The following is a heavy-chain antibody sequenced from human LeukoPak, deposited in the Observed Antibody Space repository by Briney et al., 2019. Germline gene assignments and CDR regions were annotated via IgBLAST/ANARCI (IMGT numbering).Heavy chain of an antibody. Sequence: SETLSLTCAVYGVSFSGYYWSWIRQPPGKGLEWIGYIYYSGSTNYNPSLKSRVTISVDTSKNQFSLKLSSVTAADTAVYYCASSKGYSSALYYFDYWGQGTLVAVSS. V-gene: IGHV4-59*01. CDR1: GVSFSGYY. J-gene: IGHJ4*02. D-gene: IGHD6-19*01. CDR2: IYYSGST. CDR3: ASSKGYSSALYYFDY.